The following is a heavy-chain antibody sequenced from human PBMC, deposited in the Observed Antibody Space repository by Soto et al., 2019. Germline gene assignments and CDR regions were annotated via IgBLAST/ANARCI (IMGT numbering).Heavy chain of an antibody. CDR2: INQSGST. CDR1: GGSFSGYY. D-gene: IGHD6-19*01. CDR3: ARGRVSSGWYRDY. V-gene: IGHV4-34*01. J-gene: IGHJ4*02. Sequence: SETLSLTCAVYGGSFSGYYWSWIRQPPGKGLEWIGEINQSGSTNYNPSLKSRVTISVDTSKNQLSLKLSSVTAADTAVYYCARGRVSSGWYRDYWGQGTLVTV.